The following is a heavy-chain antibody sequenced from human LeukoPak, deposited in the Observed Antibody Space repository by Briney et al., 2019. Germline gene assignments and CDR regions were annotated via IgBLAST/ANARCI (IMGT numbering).Heavy chain of an antibody. Sequence: SQTLSLTCAISGDSVSSNSAAWNWITQSPSRGLEWLGRTYYRSKWYNDYAVSVKSRITINPDTSKNQFSLQLNSVTPEDTAVYYCASYRYYGSVNEYYYYGMDVWGQGTTVTVSS. V-gene: IGHV6-1*01. J-gene: IGHJ6*02. CDR2: TYYRSKWYN. D-gene: IGHD3-10*01. CDR1: GDSVSSNSAA. CDR3: ASYRYYGSVNEYYYYGMDV.